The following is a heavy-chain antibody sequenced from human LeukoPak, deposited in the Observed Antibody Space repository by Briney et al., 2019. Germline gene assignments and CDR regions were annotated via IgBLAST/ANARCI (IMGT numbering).Heavy chain of an antibody. CDR2: IRYDGSNK. Sequence: GGSLRLSCAASGFTFSSYGMHWVRQAPGKGLEWVAFIRYDGSNKYYADSVKGRFTISRDNSKNTLYLQMNSLRAEDTAVYYCARDQDTAMVKDAFDIWGQGTMVTVSS. J-gene: IGHJ3*02. CDR3: ARDQDTAMVKDAFDI. D-gene: IGHD5-18*01. CDR1: GFTFSSYG. V-gene: IGHV3-30*02.